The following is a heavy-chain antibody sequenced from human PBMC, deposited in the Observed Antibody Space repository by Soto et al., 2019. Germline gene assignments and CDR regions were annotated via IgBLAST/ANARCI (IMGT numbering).Heavy chain of an antibody. J-gene: IGHJ3*02. V-gene: IGHV1-2*04. D-gene: IGHD2-2*01. Sequence: ASVKVSCKASGYTFTGYYMHWVRQAPGQGLEWMGWINPNSGGTNYAQKFQGWVTITRDTSISTAYMELSRLRSDDTAVYYCARGGIVVVPAAIPAFDIWGQGTMVTVSS. CDR3: ARGGIVVVPAAIPAFDI. CDR1: GYTFTGYY. CDR2: INPNSGGT.